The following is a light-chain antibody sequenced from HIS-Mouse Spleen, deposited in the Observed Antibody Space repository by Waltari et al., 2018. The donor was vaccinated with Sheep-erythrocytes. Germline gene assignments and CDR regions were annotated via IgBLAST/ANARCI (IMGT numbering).Light chain of an antibody. CDR1: QGISSA. Sequence: AIQLTQSPSSLSASVGDRVTITCRASQGISSALAWYQQKPGKAPKLLIYDASSLESGVPSRFSGSGSGTDFTLTISSLQPEDFATYYCQQRSNWYTFGQGTKLEIK. J-gene: IGKJ2*01. CDR3: QQRSNWYT. CDR2: DAS. V-gene: IGKV1-13*02.